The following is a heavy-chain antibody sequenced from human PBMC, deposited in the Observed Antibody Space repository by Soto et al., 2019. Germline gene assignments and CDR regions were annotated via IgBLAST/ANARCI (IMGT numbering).Heavy chain of an antibody. D-gene: IGHD3-16*01. CDR3: ARRRIMITFGGVTGWFDP. J-gene: IGHJ5*02. CDR2: IYYSGST. Sequence: NPSETLSLTCTVSGGSISSSSYYWGWIRQPPGKGLEWIGSIYYSGSTYYNPSLKSRVTISVDTSKNQFSLKLSSVTAADTAVYYCARRRIMITFGGVTGWFDPWGQGTLVTVSS. V-gene: IGHV4-39*01. CDR1: GGSISSSSYY.